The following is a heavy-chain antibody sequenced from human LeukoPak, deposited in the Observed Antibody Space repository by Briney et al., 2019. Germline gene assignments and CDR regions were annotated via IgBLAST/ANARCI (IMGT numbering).Heavy chain of an antibody. Sequence: ASVKVSCKASGYTFTSYDVNWVRQATGQGLEWMGWMNPNSGNTGYAQKFQGRVTITRNTSISTAYMELSSLRSEDTAVYYCARGRVLRFLEWLSSTCYFDYWGQGTLVTVSS. V-gene: IGHV1-8*03. CDR3: ARGRVLRFLEWLSSTCYFDY. J-gene: IGHJ4*02. CDR2: MNPNSGNT. CDR1: GYTFTSYD. D-gene: IGHD3-3*01.